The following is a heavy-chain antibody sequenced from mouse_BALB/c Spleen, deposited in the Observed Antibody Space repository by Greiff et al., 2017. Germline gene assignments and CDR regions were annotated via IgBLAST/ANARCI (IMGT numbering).Heavy chain of an antibody. D-gene: IGHD3-3*01. CDR2: INSNGGST. J-gene: IGHJ2*01. CDR1: GFTFSSYY. CDR3: ARQGGTGYYFDY. V-gene: IGHV5-6-2*01. Sequence: EVHLVESGGGLVKLGGSLKLSCAASGFTFSSYYMSWVRQTPEKRLELVAAINSNGGSTYYPDTVKGRFTISRDNAKNTLYLQMSSLKSEDTALYYCARQGGTGYYFDYWGQGTTLTVSS.